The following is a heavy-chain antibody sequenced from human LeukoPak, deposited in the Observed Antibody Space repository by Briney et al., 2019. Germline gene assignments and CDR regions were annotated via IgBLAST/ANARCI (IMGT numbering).Heavy chain of an antibody. CDR2: ISGSGGST. D-gene: IGHD7-27*01. V-gene: IGHV3-23*01. Sequence: GGSLRLSCAASGFTFSSYAMNWVRQAPGKGLEWDSGISGSGGSTYYADSVKGRFTISRDNSKNPLYLQMNSLRAEDTAVYYCAKAQELGNYEFFLFDYWGQGTLVTVSS. CDR1: GFTFSSYA. CDR3: AKAQELGNYEFFLFDY. J-gene: IGHJ4*02.